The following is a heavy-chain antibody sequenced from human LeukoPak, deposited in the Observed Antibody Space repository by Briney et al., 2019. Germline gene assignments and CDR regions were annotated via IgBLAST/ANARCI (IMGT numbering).Heavy chain of an antibody. D-gene: IGHD5-12*01. CDR3: ARGSGYDGFDY. V-gene: IGHV4-30-4*08. J-gene: IGHJ4*02. Sequence: SETLSLTCTVSGGSISSGDYYWSWIRQPPGKGLEWIGYIYYSGSTYYDPSLKSRVTISVDTSKNQFSLKLSSVTAADTAVYYCARGSGYDGFDYWGQGTLVTVSS. CDR2: IYYSGST. CDR1: GGSISSGDYY.